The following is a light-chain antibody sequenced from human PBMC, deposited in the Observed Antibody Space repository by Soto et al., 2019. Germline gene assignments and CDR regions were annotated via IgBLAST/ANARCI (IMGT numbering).Light chain of an antibody. CDR1: QSISNSY. CDR2: AVS. Sequence: IVLTQSPGTLSLYPGERATLSCRASQSISNSYLAWYQQKPGQAPRLLIYAVSSRATGIPDRFSGSGSGTDFTLTISRLEPEDFAVYYCQQYGRSPYTFGQGTKVDIK. V-gene: IGKV3-20*01. CDR3: QQYGRSPYT. J-gene: IGKJ2*01.